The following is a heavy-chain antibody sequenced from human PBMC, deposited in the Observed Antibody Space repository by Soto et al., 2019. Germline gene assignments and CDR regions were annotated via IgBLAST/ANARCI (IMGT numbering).Heavy chain of an antibody. CDR1: GFTFSSYA. V-gene: IGHV3-23*01. D-gene: IGHD6-19*01. CDR3: ARRSSGWYFDY. Sequence: EVQLLESGGGLVQPGGSLRLSCAASGFTFSSYAMSWVRQAPGKGLEWVSVISGSGGSTYYADSVKGRFTISRDNSTNTLYLQMNSLRAEDTAVYYCARRSSGWYFDYWGQGNLVTVSS. J-gene: IGHJ4*02. CDR2: ISGSGGST.